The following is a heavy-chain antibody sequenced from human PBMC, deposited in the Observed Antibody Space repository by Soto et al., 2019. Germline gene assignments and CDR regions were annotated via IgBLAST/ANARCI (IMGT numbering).Heavy chain of an antibody. D-gene: IGHD5-18*01. CDR1: GFTFDDYA. CDR3: VRSKGGYSYGTPFDY. J-gene: IGHJ4*02. V-gene: IGHV3-9*01. Sequence: EVQLEESGGALVQPGRSLRLSCAASGFTFDDYAMYWVRQVLGKGLEWVSSISWNSGNIGYADSVKGRFTTSRDNAKNSLYLQMNSLRPEDTAWYYCVRSKGGYSYGTPFDYWGQGTLVTVSS. CDR2: ISWNSGNI.